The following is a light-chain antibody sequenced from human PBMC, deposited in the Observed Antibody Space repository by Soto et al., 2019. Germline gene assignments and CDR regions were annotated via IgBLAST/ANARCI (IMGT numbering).Light chain of an antibody. CDR1: DILLDSAYGNTY. Sequence: DIVMTQPPLSLPVTPGEPASMSCISIDILLDSAYGNTYLDWYVQKPGQSPQLLIYTLSSRASGVPDRFSGIGSRTDFTLKISRVEAEDVGVYYCMQRREFPITFGQGTRLEIK. V-gene: IGKV2-40*01. J-gene: IGKJ5*01. CDR3: MQRREFPIT. CDR2: TLS.